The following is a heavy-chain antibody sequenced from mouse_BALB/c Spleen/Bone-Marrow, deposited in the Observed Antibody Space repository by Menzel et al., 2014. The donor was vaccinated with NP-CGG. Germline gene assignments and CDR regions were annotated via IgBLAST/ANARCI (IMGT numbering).Heavy chain of an antibody. CDR3: TRKDY. V-gene: IGHV1-69*02. J-gene: IGHJ3*01. CDR2: IYPSDSYT. Sequence: VQLQQSGAELVRPGASVKLSCKASGYTFTSYWINWVKQRPGQGLEWIGNIYPSDSYTNYNQKFKDKATLTVDKSSSTAYMQLSSPTSEDSAVYYCTRKDYWGQGTLVTVS. CDR1: GYTFTSYW.